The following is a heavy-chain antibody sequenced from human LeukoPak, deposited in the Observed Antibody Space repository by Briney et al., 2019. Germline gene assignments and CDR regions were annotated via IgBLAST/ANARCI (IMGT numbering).Heavy chain of an antibody. J-gene: IGHJ4*02. V-gene: IGHV3-23*01. CDR3: AKDTGYSSSWDY. CDR1: GFTFSSYA. D-gene: IGHD6-13*01. CDR2: ISGSGGST. Sequence: PGWSLRLSCAASGFTFSSYAMSWVRQAPGKGLEWVSAISGSGGSTYYADSVKGRFTISRDNSKNTLYLQMNSLRAEDTAVYYCAKDTGYSSSWDYWGQGTLVTVSS.